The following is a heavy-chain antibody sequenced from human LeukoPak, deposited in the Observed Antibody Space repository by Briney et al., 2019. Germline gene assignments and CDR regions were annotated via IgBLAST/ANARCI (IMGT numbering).Heavy chain of an antibody. D-gene: IGHD3-22*01. Sequence: SETLSLTCTVPIGSINNGDYYWSWIRQPPGKGLEWIGYIYYSGSTNYNPSLKSRVTISVDTSKNQFSLKLSSVTAADTAVYYCARGLGDYYDSSGYSEYFDYWGQGTLVTVSS. V-gene: IGHV4-61*08. CDR1: IGSINNGDYY. CDR3: ARGLGDYYDSSGYSEYFDY. CDR2: IYYSGST. J-gene: IGHJ4*02.